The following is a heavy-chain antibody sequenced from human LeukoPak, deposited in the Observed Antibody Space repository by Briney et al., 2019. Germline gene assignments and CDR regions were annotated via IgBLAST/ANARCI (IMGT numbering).Heavy chain of an antibody. CDR3: ARTHPTGYFDY. D-gene: IGHD1-14*01. Sequence: GGSLRLSCAGSEFSLRDHAMSWVRQAPGKGLEWLSYISTSSSTIYYADSVKGRFTISRDNSKNTVYLQMNSLRAGDTAVYYCARTHPTGYFDYWGQGTLVTVSS. V-gene: IGHV3-48*01. J-gene: IGHJ4*02. CDR1: EFSLRDHA. CDR2: ISTSSSTI.